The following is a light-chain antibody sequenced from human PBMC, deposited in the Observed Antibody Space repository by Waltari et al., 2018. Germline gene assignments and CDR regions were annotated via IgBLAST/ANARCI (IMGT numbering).Light chain of an antibody. CDR1: HTVKSD. Sequence: DIVVTQSPATLSVSPGESATLSCRASHTVKSDLAWYQHKPGQAPRLLIYGASTRATGIPARFSGSGSGTEFTLTISSLRSEDFAFYYCQQYHNWPRTFGQGTKVEIK. CDR2: GAS. CDR3: QQYHNWPRT. V-gene: IGKV3-15*01. J-gene: IGKJ1*01.